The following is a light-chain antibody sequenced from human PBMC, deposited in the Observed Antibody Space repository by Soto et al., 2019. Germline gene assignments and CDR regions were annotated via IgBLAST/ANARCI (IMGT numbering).Light chain of an antibody. CDR3: QTWDTGARVV. CDR1: SGHSSYA. Sequence: QLVLPQSPSASASLGASVKLTCTLSSGHSSYAIAWHQQQPEKGPRYLMKLSSDGSHSKGDGIPDRFSGSSSGAERYLTSSGLQSEDEADYYCQTWDTGARVVFGGGTKLTVL. J-gene: IGLJ2*01. V-gene: IGLV4-69*01. CDR2: LSSDGSH.